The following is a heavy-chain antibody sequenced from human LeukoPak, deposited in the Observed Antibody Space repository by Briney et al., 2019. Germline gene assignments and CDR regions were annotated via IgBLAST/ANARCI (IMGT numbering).Heavy chain of an antibody. V-gene: IGHV3-48*01. CDR2: ISSSSTI. D-gene: IGHD6-6*01. CDR3: ARDFGGIAARNFDY. CDR1: GFIFNTYV. J-gene: IGHJ4*02. Sequence: GGSLRLSCAASGFIFNTYVMHWVRQAPGKGLEWVSYISSSSTIYYADCVKGRFTISRDNAKNSLYLQMNSLRAEDTAVYYCARDFGGIAARNFDYWGQGTLVTVSS.